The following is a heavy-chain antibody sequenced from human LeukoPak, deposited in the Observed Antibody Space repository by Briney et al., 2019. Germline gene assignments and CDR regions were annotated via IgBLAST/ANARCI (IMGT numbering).Heavy chain of an antibody. Sequence: GGSLRLSCAASGFTFSSYSMNWVRQAPGKGLEWVSSISSSSSYIYYADSVKGRFTISRDNTKNSLYLQMNSLRAEDTAVYYCARDADREGIYSSSWNYFDCWGQGTLVTVSS. CDR1: GFTFSSYS. CDR3: ARDADREGIYSSSWNYFDC. J-gene: IGHJ4*02. D-gene: IGHD6-13*01. CDR2: ISSSSSYI. V-gene: IGHV3-21*01.